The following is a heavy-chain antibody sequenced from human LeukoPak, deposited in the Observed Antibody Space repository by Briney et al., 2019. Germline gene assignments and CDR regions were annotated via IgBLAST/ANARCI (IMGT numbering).Heavy chain of an antibody. CDR3: AREMVRGMNWFDP. Sequence: GRSLRLSCAASGFTFSSYWMHWVRQAPGKGLVWVSRINSDGSTTRYADSVKGRFTITRDNAKNTLYLQMNSLRAEDTAVYYCAREMVRGMNWFDPWGQGTLVTVSS. V-gene: IGHV3-74*01. D-gene: IGHD3-10*01. CDR1: GFTFSSYW. J-gene: IGHJ5*02. CDR2: INSDGSTT.